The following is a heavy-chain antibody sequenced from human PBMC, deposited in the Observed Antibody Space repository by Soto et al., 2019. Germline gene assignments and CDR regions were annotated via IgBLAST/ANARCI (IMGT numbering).Heavy chain of an antibody. V-gene: IGHV4-39*01. Sequence: SETLSLTCTVSGGSISSSSYYWGWIRQPPGKGLEWIGSIYYSGSTYYNPSLKSRVTISVDTSKNQFSLKLSSVTAADTAVYYCARHQNGGNFAPGGSFFGTKRRTPRYYYMDVWGKGTTVTVSS. D-gene: IGHD1-1*01. CDR3: ARHQNGGNFAPGGSFFGTKRRTPRYYYMDV. J-gene: IGHJ6*03. CDR2: IYYSGST. CDR1: GGSISSSSYY.